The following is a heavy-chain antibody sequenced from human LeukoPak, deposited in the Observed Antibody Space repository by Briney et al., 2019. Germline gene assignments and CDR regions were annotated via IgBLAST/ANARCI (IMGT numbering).Heavy chain of an antibody. CDR3: AKDLGSSGYFDY. V-gene: IGHV3-30*18. J-gene: IGHJ4*02. Sequence: GRSLRVSCAASGFTFSSYGMHWVRQAPGKGLEWVAVISYDGSNKYYADSVKGRFTISRDNSKNTLYLQMNSLRAEDTAVYYCAKDLGSSGYFDYWGQGTLVTVSS. D-gene: IGHD3-22*01. CDR1: GFTFSSYG. CDR2: ISYDGSNK.